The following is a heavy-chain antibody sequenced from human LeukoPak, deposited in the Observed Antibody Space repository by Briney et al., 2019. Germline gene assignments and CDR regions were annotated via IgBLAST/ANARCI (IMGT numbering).Heavy chain of an antibody. V-gene: IGHV1-69*05. CDR1: GGTFSSYA. D-gene: IGHD2-8*01. Sequence: ASVEVSCKASGGTFSSYAISWVRQAPGQGLEWMGGIIPIFGTANYAQKFQGRVTITTDESTSTAYMELSSLRSEDTAVYYCAGTPVLMVYATFDYWGQGTLVTVSS. J-gene: IGHJ4*02. CDR3: AGTPVLMVYATFDY. CDR2: IIPIFGTA.